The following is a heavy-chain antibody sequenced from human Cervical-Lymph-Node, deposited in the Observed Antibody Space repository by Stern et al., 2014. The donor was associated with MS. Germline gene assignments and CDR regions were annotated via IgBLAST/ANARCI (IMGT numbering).Heavy chain of an antibody. CDR2: LFPFFGTP. J-gene: IGHJ4*02. Sequence: QVQLGESGTEVKKPGSSVKVSCKAAGDTFDSYGISWGRKAPGQGLEWMGGLFPFFGTPIYAQKFQGRVTMTADESTTTAYMDLTSLSVEDTAVYYCATSTYGLVHWGQGTLVTVSS. V-gene: IGHV1-69*01. CDR3: ATSTYGLVH. CDR1: GDTFDSYG. D-gene: IGHD3-10*01.